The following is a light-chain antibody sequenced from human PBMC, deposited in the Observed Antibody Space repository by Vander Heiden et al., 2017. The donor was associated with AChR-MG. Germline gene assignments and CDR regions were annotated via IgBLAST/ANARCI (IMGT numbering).Light chain of an antibody. CDR3: QQYNSYPAT. Sequence: DIQMTQSPSTLSASVGARVTITCRASQSISSWLAWYQQKPGKAPKLLIYKASSLESGVPSRFSGSGSGTEFTLTISSLQPDDLATYYCQQYNSYPATFGQGTKVEIK. CDR2: KAS. J-gene: IGKJ1*01. V-gene: IGKV1-5*03. CDR1: QSISSW.